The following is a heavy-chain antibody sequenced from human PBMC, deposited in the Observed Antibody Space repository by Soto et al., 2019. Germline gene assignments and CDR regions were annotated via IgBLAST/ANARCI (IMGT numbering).Heavy chain of an antibody. V-gene: IGHV1-3*01. J-gene: IGHJ5*02. CDR2: INPDDGNT. Sequence: ASVKVSCKACGYTFTRYTMSWVRQAPGQRLEWMGWINPDDGNTKSSQKFQDRVIITRDTSASTAYMDLRSLRSEDTAVYYCARGIATGQLDPWGQGTLVTVSS. D-gene: IGHD2-15*01. CDR3: ARGIATGQLDP. CDR1: GYTFTRYT.